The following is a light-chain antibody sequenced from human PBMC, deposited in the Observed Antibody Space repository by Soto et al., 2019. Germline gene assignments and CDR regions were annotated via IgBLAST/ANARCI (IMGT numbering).Light chain of an antibody. CDR2: EVV. CDR1: KNDIGVYDF. Sequence: QSVLTQPPSASWSPGQSVTISCTGTKNDIGVYDFVSWYQHHPGKAPRLIIYEVVQRPSGVPDRFSGSKSGNTASLTVSGLQAADEGDYFCKSYAGSNTYVFGSGTKVTVL. CDR3: KSYAGSNTYV. V-gene: IGLV2-8*01. J-gene: IGLJ1*01.